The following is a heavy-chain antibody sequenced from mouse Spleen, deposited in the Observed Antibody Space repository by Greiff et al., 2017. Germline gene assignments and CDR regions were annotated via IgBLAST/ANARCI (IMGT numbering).Heavy chain of an antibody. CDR3: ARDYGSSGFAY. Sequence: VQLQQSGPELVKPGASVKISCKASGYTFTDYYMNWVKQSHGKSLEWIGDINPNNGGTSYNQKFKGKATLTVDKSSSTAYMELRSLTSEDSAVYYCARDYGSSGFAYWGQGTLVTVSA. J-gene: IGHJ3*01. V-gene: IGHV1-26*01. CDR2: INPNNGGT. D-gene: IGHD1-1*01. CDR1: GYTFTDYY.